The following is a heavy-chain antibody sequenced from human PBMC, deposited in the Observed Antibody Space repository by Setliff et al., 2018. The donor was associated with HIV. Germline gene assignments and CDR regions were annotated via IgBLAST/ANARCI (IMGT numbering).Heavy chain of an antibody. J-gene: IGHJ4*02. Sequence: GASVKVSCKASGYTFTGYYIHWVRQAPGQGLEWMGWINPSTGDTRYARKFQGRVTMTRDTSINTAYMELTRLTSDDTAVYYCARDRQSYSHADCWGQGALVTVS. D-gene: IGHD6-13*01. CDR3: ARDRQSYSHADC. CDR2: INPSTGDT. CDR1: GYTFTGYY. V-gene: IGHV1-2*02.